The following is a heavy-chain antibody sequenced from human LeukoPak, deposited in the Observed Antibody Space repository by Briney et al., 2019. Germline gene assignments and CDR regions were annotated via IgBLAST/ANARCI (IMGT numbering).Heavy chain of an antibody. V-gene: IGHV1-69*05. CDR2: IIPIFGTA. CDR1: GGTFSGYA. D-gene: IGHD2-2*02. J-gene: IGHJ3*02. CDR3: ARSSYYCSSTSCYNAGAFDI. Sequence: SVKVSCKASGGTFSGYAISWVRQAPGQGLEWMGGIIPIFGTANYAQKFQGRVTITTDESTSTAYMELSSLRPEDTAVYYCARSSYYCSSTSCYNAGAFDIWGQGTMVTVSS.